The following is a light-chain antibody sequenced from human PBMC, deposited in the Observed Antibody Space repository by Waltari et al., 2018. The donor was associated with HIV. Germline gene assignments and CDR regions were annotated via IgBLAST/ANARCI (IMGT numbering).Light chain of an antibody. V-gene: IGKV3-15*01. CDR2: DAS. CDR1: QNVNNY. J-gene: IGKJ2*01. CDR3: HQYHNWPPFT. Sequence: EVVLTQSPATLSVSPGERATLSCCASQNVNNYLAWYQQKPGQAPRLLIYDASTRATGVPARFSGSGSGTEFTLTITSLQSEDFAVYYCHQYHNWPPFTFGQGTKLEI.